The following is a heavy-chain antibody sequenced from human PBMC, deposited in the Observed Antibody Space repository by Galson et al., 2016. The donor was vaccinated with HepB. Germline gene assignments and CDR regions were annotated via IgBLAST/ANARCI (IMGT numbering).Heavy chain of an antibody. CDR1: GFIVSSHY. D-gene: IGHD6-13*01. CDR3: ARDPGRIAAAGHLDS. V-gene: IGHV3-53*01. Sequence: SLRLSCAGSGFIVSSHYMNWVRQPPGKGLEWVAIIYSGGATYYADSVKGRFTIARDNPKNTVYLQMNSLRVDDTAVYYCARDPGRIAAAGHLDSWGQGTLVTVSS. J-gene: IGHJ5*01. CDR2: IYSGGAT.